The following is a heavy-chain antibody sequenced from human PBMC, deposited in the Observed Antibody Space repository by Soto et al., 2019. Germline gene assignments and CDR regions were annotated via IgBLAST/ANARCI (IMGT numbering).Heavy chain of an antibody. Sequence: GGSLRLSCAVSGITLSNYAMSWVRQAPGKGLEWVSAISGSGSNTYYIDSVKGRFTISRDKSKTTLFLQMNNLRAEDTAVYYCARVPDYWGQGTLVTVSS. CDR2: ISGSGSNT. V-gene: IGHV3-23*01. J-gene: IGHJ4*02. CDR3: ARVPDY. CDR1: GITLSNYA.